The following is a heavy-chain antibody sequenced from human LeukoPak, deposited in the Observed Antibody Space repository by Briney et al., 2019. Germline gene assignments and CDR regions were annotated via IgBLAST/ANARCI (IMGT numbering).Heavy chain of an antibody. Sequence: GGSLRLSCAASGFTFSSYWMSWVRQAPGKGLEWVANIKQDGSEKYYVDSVKGRFTISRDNAKNSLYLQMNSLRAEDTAVYYCARVRGSGARAFDYWGQGTLVSVSS. CDR1: GFTFSSYW. V-gene: IGHV3-7*01. J-gene: IGHJ4*02. D-gene: IGHD2-15*01. CDR2: IKQDGSEK. CDR3: ARVRGSGARAFDY.